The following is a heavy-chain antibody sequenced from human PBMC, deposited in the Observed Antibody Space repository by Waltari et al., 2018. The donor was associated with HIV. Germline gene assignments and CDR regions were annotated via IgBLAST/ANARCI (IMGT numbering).Heavy chain of an antibody. J-gene: IGHJ4*02. Sequence: QVQLVQSGAEVKKPGASVKVSCKASGYTFTSYYINWVRQATGQGPEWMGWMNPNSGNTGYAQRFQGRVTMTRNTSISTAYMELSSLRSEDTAVYYCARGPLTTPRGYFDSWGQGTLVTVSS. CDR2: MNPNSGNT. D-gene: IGHD4-17*01. CDR1: GYTFTSYY. CDR3: ARGPLTTPRGYFDS. V-gene: IGHV1-8*01.